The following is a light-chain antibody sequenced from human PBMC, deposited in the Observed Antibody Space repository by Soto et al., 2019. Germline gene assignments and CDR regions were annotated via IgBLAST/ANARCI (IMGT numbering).Light chain of an antibody. Sequence: QSALTQPASVSGSPGQSITISCTGTSSDVGGYHSVSWYQQHPGIAPKLMIYEVSNRPSGVSNRFSGSKSGNTASLTISWLQAEDEADYYCSSYTTSSTRVFGGGTKVTVL. V-gene: IGLV2-14*01. J-gene: IGLJ2*01. CDR2: EVS. CDR3: SSYTTSSTRV. CDR1: SSDVGGYHS.